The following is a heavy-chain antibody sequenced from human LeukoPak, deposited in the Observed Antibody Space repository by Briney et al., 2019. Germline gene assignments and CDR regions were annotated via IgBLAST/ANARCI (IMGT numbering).Heavy chain of an antibody. Sequence: SGGSLRLSCAASGFTFSSYSMNWVRQAPGKGLEWVSSISSSSSYIYCADSVKGRFTSSRDNAKNSLYLQMNSLRAEDTAVYYRARSDGDLYFDYWGQGTLVTVSS. CDR1: GFTFSSYS. V-gene: IGHV3-21*01. CDR3: ARSDGDLYFDY. J-gene: IGHJ4*02. CDR2: ISSSSSYI. D-gene: IGHD4-17*01.